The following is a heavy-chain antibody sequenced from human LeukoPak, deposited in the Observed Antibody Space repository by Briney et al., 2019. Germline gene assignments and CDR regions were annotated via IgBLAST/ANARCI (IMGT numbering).Heavy chain of an antibody. CDR1: GYTFIIYA. J-gene: IGHJ3*02. CDR3: AREGLLLERAFDI. D-gene: IGHD1-26*01. CDR2: INTGNGNT. Sequence: GASVKVSCKASGYTFIIYAMHWVRQAPGQRLEWMGWINTGNGNTKYSQKFQGGVTITRDTSASTAYMELSSLRSEDTAVYYCAREGLLLERAFDIWGQGTMVTVSS. V-gene: IGHV1-3*04.